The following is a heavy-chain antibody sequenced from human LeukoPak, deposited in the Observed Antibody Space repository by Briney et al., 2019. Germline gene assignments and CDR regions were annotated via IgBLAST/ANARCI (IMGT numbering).Heavy chain of an antibody. D-gene: IGHD3-10*01. CDR1: GGSINSHY. CDR3: ATRPADNTWYGVFDY. V-gene: IGHV4-59*11. CDR2: VFKGGRS. Sequence: SETLSPTCSVSGGSINSHYWSWIRQSPGKGLEWIVYVFKGGRSNYHPSLKTRVTMSLDTSRDQFSLRLSSVAAAATATYYCATRPADNTWYGVFDYWSQGTLVTVSS. J-gene: IGHJ4*02.